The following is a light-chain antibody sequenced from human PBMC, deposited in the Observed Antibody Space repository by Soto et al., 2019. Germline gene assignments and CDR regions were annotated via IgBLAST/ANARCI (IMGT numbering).Light chain of an antibody. CDR3: QHYTNWPLT. CDR1: QGIGGT. Sequence: EIVMTQSPATLSVSPGERATLSCRASQGIGGTLAWYQQKPGHSPRLLTYDTVIRATGVPARFSGSVSGTEFTLTITSLQSEDFAIYYCQHYTNWPLTFGGGTRVESK. J-gene: IGKJ4*01. CDR2: DTV. V-gene: IGKV3-15*01.